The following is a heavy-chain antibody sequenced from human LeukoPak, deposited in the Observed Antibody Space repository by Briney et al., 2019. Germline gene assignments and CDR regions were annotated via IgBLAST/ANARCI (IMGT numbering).Heavy chain of an antibody. CDR1: GFTFSRYA. V-gene: IGHV3-23*01. Sequence: GGSLRLSCAASGFTFSRYAMSWVRQAPGKGLEWVSAISGSGGSTYYADSVKGRFTISRDNSKNTLYLQMNSLRAEDTAVYYCARDYSPPGWSRGCSDYWGQGTLVTVSS. CDR3: ARDYSPPGWSRGCSDY. J-gene: IGHJ4*02. CDR2: ISGSGGST. D-gene: IGHD2-15*01.